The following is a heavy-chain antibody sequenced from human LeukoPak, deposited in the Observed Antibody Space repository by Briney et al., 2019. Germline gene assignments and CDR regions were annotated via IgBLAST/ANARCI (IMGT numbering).Heavy chain of an antibody. Sequence: GASVKVSCKASGGTFSSYAISWVRQAPGQGLEWMGGIIPIFGTANYAQKFQGRVTITADESTSTAYMELSSLRSEDTAVYYCARRKAARPHYYYYGMDVWGQGITVTVSS. D-gene: IGHD6-6*01. CDR1: GGTFSSYA. J-gene: IGHJ6*02. V-gene: IGHV1-69*13. CDR2: IIPIFGTA. CDR3: ARRKAARPHYYYYGMDV.